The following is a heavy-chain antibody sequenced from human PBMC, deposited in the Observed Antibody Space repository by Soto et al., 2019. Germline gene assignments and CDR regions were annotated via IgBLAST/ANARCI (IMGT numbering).Heavy chain of an antibody. CDR3: ARASSGSYDEGAFDI. J-gene: IGHJ3*02. V-gene: IGHV4-59*01. CDR2: IYYSGST. Sequence: QVQLQESGPGLVKPSETLSLTCTVSGGSISSYYWSWIRKPPGKGLEWIGYIYYSGSTNYNPSLKSRVTISVDTSKNQFSLKLSSVTAADTAVYYCARASSGSYDEGAFDIWGQGTMVTVSS. CDR1: GGSISSYY. D-gene: IGHD1-26*01.